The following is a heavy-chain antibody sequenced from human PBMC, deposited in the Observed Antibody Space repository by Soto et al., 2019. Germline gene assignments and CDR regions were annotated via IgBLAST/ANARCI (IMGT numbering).Heavy chain of an antibody. J-gene: IGHJ6*02. V-gene: IGHV4-4*07. CDR2: IYTSGST. CDR1: GGSISSYY. D-gene: IGHD2-2*03. CDR3: ARCGYCSSTSCYNYYYYGMDV. Sequence: SETLSLTCTVSGGSISSYYWSWIRQPAGKGLEWIGRIYTSGSTNYNPSLKSRVTMSVDTSKNQFSLKLSSVTAADTVVYYCARCGYCSSTSCYNYYYYGMDVWGQGTTVTVSS.